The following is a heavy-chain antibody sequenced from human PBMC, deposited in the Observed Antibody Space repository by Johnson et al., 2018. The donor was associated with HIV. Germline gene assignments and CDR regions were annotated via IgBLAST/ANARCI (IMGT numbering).Heavy chain of an antibody. Sequence: QVQLVESGGGVVQPGRSLRLSCAASGFTFNNYGMHWVRQAPGKGLEWVAVISFDGTNTSYGDSVKGRFTISRDNSNNTLYLQMNSLRTEDTAVYYCAKDKLGSSSFAFDIWGQGTMVTVSS. CDR1: GFTFNNYG. D-gene: IGHD6-13*01. CDR3: AKDKLGSSSFAFDI. CDR2: ISFDGTNT. V-gene: IGHV3-30*19. J-gene: IGHJ3*02.